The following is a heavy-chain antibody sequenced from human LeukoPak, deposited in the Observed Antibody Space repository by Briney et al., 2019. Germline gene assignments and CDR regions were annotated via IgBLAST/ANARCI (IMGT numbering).Heavy chain of an antibody. D-gene: IGHD1-7*01. Sequence: PGGSLRLXCAASGFTFSTHSINWVRQAPGKVLEWVSSISYSSTYIYYADSVKGRFTISRDNAKNSLYLQMNSLRAEDTAVYYCARDKTGTNDAFDIWGLGTMVTVSS. J-gene: IGHJ3*02. CDR2: ISYSSTYI. CDR1: GFTFSTHS. CDR3: ARDKTGTNDAFDI. V-gene: IGHV3-21*01.